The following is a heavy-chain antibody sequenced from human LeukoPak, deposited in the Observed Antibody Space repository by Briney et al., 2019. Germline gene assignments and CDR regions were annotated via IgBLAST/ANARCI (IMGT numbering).Heavy chain of an antibody. Sequence: PSETLSLTCSVSGYSISSGYYWGWIRQPPGKGLEWIGSIYQSGSTYYNPSLKSRVTISVDTFKNQFSLKLSSVTAADTAVYYCARDIRLVVPAAMGKYYYYMDVWGKGTTVTVSS. CDR3: ARDIRLVVPAAMGKYYYYMDV. V-gene: IGHV4-38-2*02. CDR1: GYSISSGYY. J-gene: IGHJ6*03. CDR2: IYQSGST. D-gene: IGHD2-2*01.